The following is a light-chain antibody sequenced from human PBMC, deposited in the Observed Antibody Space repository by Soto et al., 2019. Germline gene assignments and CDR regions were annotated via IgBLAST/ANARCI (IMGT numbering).Light chain of an antibody. CDR2: EGS. V-gene: IGLV2-23*01. CDR1: SSDVGSYNL. Sequence: QSALTQPASVSWSPGQSITISCTGTSSDVGSYNLVSWYQQHPGKAPKLMIYEGSKRPSGVSNRFSGSKSGNTASLTISGLQAEDEADYYCCSYAGSSTLFGTGTKVTVL. CDR3: CSYAGSSTL. J-gene: IGLJ1*01.